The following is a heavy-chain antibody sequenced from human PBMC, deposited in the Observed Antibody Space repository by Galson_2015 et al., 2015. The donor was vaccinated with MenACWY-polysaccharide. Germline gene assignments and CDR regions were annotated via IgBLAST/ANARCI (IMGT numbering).Heavy chain of an antibody. Sequence: SLRLSCAASGLTFRGSGMHWVRQAPGKGLEWVAVIQYDGSQKQYIDSVKGRFTISRDNSKNTLYLEMNSLRAEDTALYYCAREGSRIVFHAFDVWGQGTMFTVSS. CDR2: IQYDGSQK. CDR3: AREGSRIVFHAFDV. J-gene: IGHJ3*01. CDR1: GLTFRGSG. V-gene: IGHV3-33*01. D-gene: IGHD3-10*02.